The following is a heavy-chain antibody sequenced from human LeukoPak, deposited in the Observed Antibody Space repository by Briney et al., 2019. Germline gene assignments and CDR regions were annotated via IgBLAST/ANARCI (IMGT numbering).Heavy chain of an antibody. CDR1: GSTFNNFA. CDR2: ISGSGGST. D-gene: IGHD6-19*01. J-gene: IGHJ4*02. V-gene: IGHV3-23*01. Sequence: GGSLRLSCAASGSTFNNFAMSWVRQAPGKGLEWVSTISGSGGSTFYADSVKGRFPISRDNSKNTLFLQMNSLRVEDTAIYYCAKAGSSGWSSSGGDYWAQGSLVTVSS. CDR3: AKAGSSGWSSSGGDY.